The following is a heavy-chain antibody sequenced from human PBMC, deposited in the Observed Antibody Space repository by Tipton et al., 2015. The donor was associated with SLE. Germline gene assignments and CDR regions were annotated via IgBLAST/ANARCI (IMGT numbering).Heavy chain of an antibody. V-gene: IGHV3-23*03. CDR1: GFTFSSYA. CDR3: TRTGGEVRYCSSTSCAFAEYFQH. J-gene: IGHJ1*01. D-gene: IGHD2-2*01. CDR2: IYSGGSST. Sequence: SLRLSCAASGFTFSSYAMSWVRQAPGKGLEWVSVIYSGGSSTYYADSVKGRFTISRDNSKNTLYLQMNSLRAEDTAVYYCTRTGGEVRYCSSTSCAFAEYFQHWGQGTLGTVSS.